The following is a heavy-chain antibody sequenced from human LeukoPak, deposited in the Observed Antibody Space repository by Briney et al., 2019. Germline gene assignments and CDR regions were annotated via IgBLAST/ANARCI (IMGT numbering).Heavy chain of an antibody. CDR3: ARDQEGFDY. Sequence: ASVKVSCKASGYTFTSTYIHWVRQAPGQGLEWMGMIYPRDGSTSYAQKFQGRVTVTRDTSTSTVHMELSGLRSEDTAVYYCARDQEGFDYWGQGTLVTVSS. CDR1: GYTFTSTY. J-gene: IGHJ4*02. V-gene: IGHV1-46*01. CDR2: IYPRDGST.